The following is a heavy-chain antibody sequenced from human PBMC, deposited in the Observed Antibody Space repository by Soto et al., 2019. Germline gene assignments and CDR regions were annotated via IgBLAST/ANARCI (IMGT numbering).Heavy chain of an antibody. D-gene: IGHD3-10*01. V-gene: IGHV4-30-4*01. CDR1: GGSIISGDYY. Sequence: SETLSLTCTVSGGSIISGDYYWSWIRQPPGEGLKWIGYIYNSVSTYYNPSLKSPVTLSEETSNHEYSLMLSSVTAANTAEYYCARDSLGGDYYYYYGMDVWGQGTTVTVSS. J-gene: IGHJ6*02. CDR2: IYNSVST. CDR3: ARDSLGGDYYYYYGMDV.